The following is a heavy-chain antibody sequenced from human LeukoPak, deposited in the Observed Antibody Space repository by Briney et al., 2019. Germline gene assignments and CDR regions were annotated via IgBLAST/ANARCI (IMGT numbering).Heavy chain of an antibody. CDR1: GFTFGDYA. D-gene: IGHD2-2*01. CDR2: IIGGAGGT. Sequence: GGSLRLSCTASGFTFGDYAMNWFRQAPGKGLEWVSGIIGGAGGTYYADSVKGRFTISRDNAKNTLYLQMNSLRAEDTAVYYCAHGSMYQLDYWGQGTLVTVSS. J-gene: IGHJ4*02. CDR3: AHGSMYQLDY. V-gene: IGHV3-23*01.